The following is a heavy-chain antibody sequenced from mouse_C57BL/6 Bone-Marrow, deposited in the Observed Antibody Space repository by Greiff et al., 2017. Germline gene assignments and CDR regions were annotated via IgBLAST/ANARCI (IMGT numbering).Heavy chain of an antibody. V-gene: IGHV1-26*01. D-gene: IGHD3-2*02. CDR2: INPNNGGT. J-gene: IGHJ3*01. Sequence: EVQLQQSGPELVKPGASVKLSCKASGYTFTDYYMNWVKQSHGKSLEWIGDINPNNGGTSYNQKFKGKATLTVDKSSSTAYMELRSLTSEDSAVDNCAEEDSSGYPFAYWGQGTLVTVSA. CDR1: GYTFTDYY. CDR3: AEEDSSGYPFAY.